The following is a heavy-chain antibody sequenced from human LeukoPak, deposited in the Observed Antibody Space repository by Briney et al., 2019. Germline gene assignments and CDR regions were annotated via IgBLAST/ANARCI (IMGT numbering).Heavy chain of an antibody. CDR2: MNPNSGNT. Sequence: ASVKVFCKASGYTFTSYDINWVRQASGQGLEWMGWMNPNSGNTGYAQKFQGRVTMTRNTSISTAYKELSSLRSEDTAVYYCARGYGSSSDYYMDVWGKGTTVTVSS. J-gene: IGHJ6*03. D-gene: IGHD6-13*01. V-gene: IGHV1-8*01. CDR1: GYTFTSYD. CDR3: ARGYGSSSDYYMDV.